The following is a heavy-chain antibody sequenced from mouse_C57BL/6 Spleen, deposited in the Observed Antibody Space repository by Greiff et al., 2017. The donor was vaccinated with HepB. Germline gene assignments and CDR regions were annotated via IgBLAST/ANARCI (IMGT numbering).Heavy chain of an antibody. CDR1: GYTFTDYN. D-gene: IGHD2-4*01. Sequence: VQLQQSGPELVKPGASVKMSCKASGYTFTDYNMHWVKQSPGKSLEWIGYINPNNGGTSYNQKFKGKSTLTVNKASSTAYMERSSLTSEDSAVYYCAKLSDYEDYYAMDYWGKGTSVTVSS. J-gene: IGHJ4*01. CDR2: INPNNGGT. V-gene: IGHV1-22*01. CDR3: AKLSDYEDYYAMDY.